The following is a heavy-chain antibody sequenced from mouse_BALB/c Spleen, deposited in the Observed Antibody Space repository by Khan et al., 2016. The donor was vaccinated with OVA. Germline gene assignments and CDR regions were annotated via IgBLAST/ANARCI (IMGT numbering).Heavy chain of an antibody. V-gene: IGHV1-69*02. Sequence: QVRLQQSGAELVKPGASVKLSCKAAGYTFSSYWMHWVKQRPGQSLEWIGEIDPSDSHTNYNQKFKGKATLNVDKSSSTAYMHLSSLTSEDSAVYYCARSYFYGSSTWFAYWGQGTLVTLSA. J-gene: IGHJ3*01. D-gene: IGHD1-1*01. CDR2: IDPSDSHT. CDR1: GYTFSSYW. CDR3: ARSYFYGSSTWFAY.